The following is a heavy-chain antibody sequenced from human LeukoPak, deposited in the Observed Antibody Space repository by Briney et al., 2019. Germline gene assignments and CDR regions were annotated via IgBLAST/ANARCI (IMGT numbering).Heavy chain of an antibody. J-gene: IGHJ5*02. V-gene: IGHV1-69*04. Sequence: SVKVSCKASGYTFNGYYMHWVRQAPGQGLEWMGRIIPILGIANYAQKFQGRVTITADKSTSTAYMELSSLRSEDTAVYYCARDPRDNWFDPWGQGTLVTVSS. CDR3: ARDPRDNWFDP. CDR2: IIPILGIA. CDR1: GYTFNGYY.